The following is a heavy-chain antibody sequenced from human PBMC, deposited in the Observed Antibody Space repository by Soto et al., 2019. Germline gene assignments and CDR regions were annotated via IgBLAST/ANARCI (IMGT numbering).Heavy chain of an antibody. D-gene: IGHD6-13*01. J-gene: IGHJ6*02. V-gene: IGHV3-33*01. CDR1: GFTFSSYG. Sequence: GGSLRLSCAASGFTFSSYGMHWVRQAPGKGLEWVAVIWYDGSNKYYADSVKGRFTISRDNSKNTLYLQMNSLRAEDTAVYYCARVSIAAAGTFGMDVWGQGTTVTVSS. CDR2: IWYDGSNK. CDR3: ARVSIAAAGTFGMDV.